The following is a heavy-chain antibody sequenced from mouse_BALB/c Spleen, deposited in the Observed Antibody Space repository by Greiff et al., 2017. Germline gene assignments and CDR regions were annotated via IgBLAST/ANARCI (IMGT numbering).Heavy chain of an antibody. CDR2: INPYNGDT. Sequence: VQLKESGPELVKPGASVKISCKASGYSFTGYFMNWVKQSHGKSLEWIGRINPYNGDTFYNQKFKGKATLTVDKSSSTAHMELLSLTSEDSAVYYCGRSSSPYYYAMDYWGQGTSVTVSS. V-gene: IGHV1-37*01. CDR1: GYSFTGYF. D-gene: IGHD1-1*01. CDR3: GRSSSPYYYAMDY. J-gene: IGHJ4*01.